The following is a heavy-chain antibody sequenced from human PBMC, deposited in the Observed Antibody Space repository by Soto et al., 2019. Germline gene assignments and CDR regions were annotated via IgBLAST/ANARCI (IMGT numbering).Heavy chain of an antibody. CDR3: ARGMACVGSWCKTNWFDP. Sequence: ASVKVSCKASGYTFTSYGISWVRQAPGQGLEWMGWISAYNGNTNYAQKLQGRVTMTTDTSTSTAYMELRSLRSDDTAVYYCARGMACVGSWCKTNWFDPWGQGTLVTVSS. J-gene: IGHJ5*02. V-gene: IGHV1-18*01. CDR1: GYTFTSYG. D-gene: IGHD6-13*01. CDR2: ISAYNGNT.